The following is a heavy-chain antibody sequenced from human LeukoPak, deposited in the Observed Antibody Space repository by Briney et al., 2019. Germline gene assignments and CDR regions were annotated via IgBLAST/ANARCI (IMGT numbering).Heavy chain of an antibody. CDR1: GGSISSSSYY. V-gene: IGHV4-39*07. Sequence: SETLSLTCTVSGGSISSSSYYWSWIRQPPGKGLEWIGEINHSGSTNYNPSLKSRVTISVDTSKNQFSLKLSSVTAADTAVYYCARAARVRGYLSSTSYHFWGQGTLVTVSS. CDR3: ARAARVRGYLSSTSYHF. J-gene: IGHJ4*02. CDR2: INHSGST. D-gene: IGHD2-2*01.